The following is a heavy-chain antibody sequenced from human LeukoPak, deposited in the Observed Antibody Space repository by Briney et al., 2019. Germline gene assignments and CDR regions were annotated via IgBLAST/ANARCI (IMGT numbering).Heavy chain of an antibody. D-gene: IGHD2-21*01. Sequence: GASVKVSCKASGYIFTGYYMEWVRQAPGQGLEWMGWINPNSGVTKYAKKFQGRVTMTRDTSISTVYMELRRLRSDDTAVYYCGRDLEQHIPLEDWGQGTLVTVSS. V-gene: IGHV1-2*02. CDR3: GRDLEQHIPLED. CDR1: GYIFTGYY. J-gene: IGHJ4*02. CDR2: INPNSGVT.